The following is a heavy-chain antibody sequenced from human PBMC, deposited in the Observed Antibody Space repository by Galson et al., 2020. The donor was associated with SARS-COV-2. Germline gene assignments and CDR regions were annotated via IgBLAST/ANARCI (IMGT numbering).Heavy chain of an antibody. J-gene: IGHJ4*02. CDR1: GASISSDSYY. V-gene: IGHV4-39*07. D-gene: IGHD4-17*01. CDR2: IYYSGST. CDR3: ATDFGRYGY. Sequence: ASETLSLTCTLIGASISSDSYYWGWIRQPPGKGLEWIGSIYYSGSTYYNPSLKSRVTISVDTSKSQFSLKLTSVTAADTAVYYCATDFGRYGYWGQGTLVTVSS.